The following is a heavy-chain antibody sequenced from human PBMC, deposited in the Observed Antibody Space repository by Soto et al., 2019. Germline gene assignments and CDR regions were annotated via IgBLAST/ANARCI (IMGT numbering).Heavy chain of an antibody. Sequence: QVQLVESGGGVVQPGRSLRLSCAASGFTFSSYGMHWVRQAPGKGLEWVAVISYDGSNKYYADSVKGRFTISRDNSKNTLYLPMNSLRAEDTAVYYGAKPAYGGNAFDAFDILGQGTMVTVSS. CDR1: GFTFSSYG. CDR2: ISYDGSNK. J-gene: IGHJ3*02. CDR3: AKPAYGGNAFDAFDI. V-gene: IGHV3-30*18. D-gene: IGHD4-17*01.